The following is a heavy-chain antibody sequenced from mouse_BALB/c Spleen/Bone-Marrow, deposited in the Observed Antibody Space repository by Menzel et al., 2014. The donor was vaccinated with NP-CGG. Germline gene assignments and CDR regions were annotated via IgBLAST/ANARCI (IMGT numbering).Heavy chain of an antibody. J-gene: IGHJ4*01. Sequence: QVQLQQPGAELAKPGASVKMSCKASGYTFTSYWMHWVKQRPGQGLEWIGYINPSTGYTEYNQKFKDKATLTADKSSSTAYMQLSSLTSEDSAIYYCARMGVWGWGQGTSVTVSS. CDR3: ARMGVWG. D-gene: IGHD2-10*02. CDR2: INPSTGYT. CDR1: GYTFTSYW. V-gene: IGHV1-7*01.